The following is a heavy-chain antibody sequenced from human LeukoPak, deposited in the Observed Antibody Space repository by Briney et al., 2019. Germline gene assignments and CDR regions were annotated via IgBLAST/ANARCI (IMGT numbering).Heavy chain of an antibody. J-gene: IGHJ4*02. CDR2: INHSGST. D-gene: IGHD6-13*01. Sequence: SETLSLTCAVYGGSFSGYYWSWIRQPPGKGLEWIGEINHSGSTNYNPSLKSRVTISVDTSKNQFSLKLSSVTAADAAVYYCARLGYSSSPRGSYWGQGTLVTVSS. V-gene: IGHV4-34*01. CDR3: ARLGYSSSPRGSY. CDR1: GGSFSGYY.